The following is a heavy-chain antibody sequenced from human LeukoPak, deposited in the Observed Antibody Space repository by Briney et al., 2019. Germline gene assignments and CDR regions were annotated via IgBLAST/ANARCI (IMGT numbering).Heavy chain of an antibody. J-gene: IGHJ4*02. D-gene: IGHD5-12*01. Sequence: GSLRLSCVASGLTFSNFAMSWVRQAPGKGLEWLSYITSSSSPIYYADSVKGRFTVSRDNAKNSLYLQMNSLRADDTAVYYCARDNAGYDYWGQGTLVTVSS. CDR2: ITSSSSPI. CDR3: ARDNAGYDY. CDR1: GLTFSNFA. V-gene: IGHV3-48*01.